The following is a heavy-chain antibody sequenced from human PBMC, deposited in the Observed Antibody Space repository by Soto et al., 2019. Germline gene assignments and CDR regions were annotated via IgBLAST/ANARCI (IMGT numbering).Heavy chain of an antibody. CDR1: GGSFSGYY. J-gene: IGHJ4*02. CDR3: ARWYSSSWYFDY. D-gene: IGHD6-13*01. V-gene: IGHV4-34*01. Sequence: QVQLQQWGAGLLKPSETLSLTCAVYGGSFSGYYWSWIRQPPGKGLEWIGEINHSGSTNYNPSLKSRVTISLDTSKNQFSLKLSSVTAADTAVYYCARWYSSSWYFDYWGQGTLVTVSS. CDR2: INHSGST.